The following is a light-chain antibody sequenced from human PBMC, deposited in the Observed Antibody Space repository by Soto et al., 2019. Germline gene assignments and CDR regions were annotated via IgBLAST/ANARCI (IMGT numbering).Light chain of an antibody. V-gene: IGKV1-39*01. J-gene: IGKJ1*01. CDR2: AAS. CDR3: QHYNSYSEA. Sequence: DIQMTQTPSSLSASVGDRVTITCLASQSISSYLNWYQQKPGKAPNLLIYAASSLQSGVPSRFSGSGSGTEFTLTISSLQPDDFATYYCQHYNSYSEAFGQRTKVDI. CDR1: QSISSY.